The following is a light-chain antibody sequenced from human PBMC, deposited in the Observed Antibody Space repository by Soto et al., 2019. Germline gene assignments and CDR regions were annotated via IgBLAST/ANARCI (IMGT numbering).Light chain of an antibody. J-gene: IGKJ5*01. Sequence: IQMTQSASSLSASVGDRVSMTAGASQSISNYLNSYQQQTAKDPNLLINAASSSQSRVPPSFSGSRSGTTFTIPISSLQPEDFATYFCPQSYRNPTPFGHGTRLEI. CDR3: PQSYRNPTP. CDR2: AAS. CDR1: QSISNY. V-gene: IGKV1-39*01.